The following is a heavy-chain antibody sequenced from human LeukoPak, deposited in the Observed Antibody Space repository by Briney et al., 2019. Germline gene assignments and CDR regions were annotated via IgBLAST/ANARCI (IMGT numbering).Heavy chain of an antibody. CDR3: ARHEGGYAASDY. CDR2: IDPSDSYT. V-gene: IGHV5-10-1*01. J-gene: IGHJ4*02. Sequence: GESLQISCKGSGSRFTRYWISWVRPTPGKGLEWMGKIDPSDSYTNYSPSFQGHVTISADKSINTAYLQWSSLKASDTAMYYCARHEGGYAASDYWGQGTLVTVSS. D-gene: IGHD5-12*01. CDR1: GSRFTRYW.